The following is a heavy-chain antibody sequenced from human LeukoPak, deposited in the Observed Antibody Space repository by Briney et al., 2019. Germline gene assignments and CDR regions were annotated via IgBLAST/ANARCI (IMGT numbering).Heavy chain of an antibody. D-gene: IGHD3-22*01. V-gene: IGHV4-59*01. CDR1: GGSISNYH. CDR2: IYCSGST. Sequence: SETLSLTCTVSGGSISNYHWSWIRQPPGKGLEWIGYIYCSGSTNYNPSLKSRVTISVDTSKNQFSLKLSSVTAAGTAVYYCARTDNSGYHDYWGQGVLVTVSS. CDR3: ARTDNSGYHDY. J-gene: IGHJ4*02.